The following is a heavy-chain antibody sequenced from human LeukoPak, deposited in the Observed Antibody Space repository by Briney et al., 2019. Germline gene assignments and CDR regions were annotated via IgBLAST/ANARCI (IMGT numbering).Heavy chain of an antibody. Sequence: SETLSLTCAVYGGSFSGYYWSWIRQRPGKGLECIGEINHSGTTNYNPSLKSRVTISVDTSKNQFSLKLSSVTAADTALYYCARARWGLEYYFDFWGQGTLVTVSS. CDR2: INHSGTT. V-gene: IGHV4-34*01. CDR3: ARARWGLEYYFDF. D-gene: IGHD3-3*01. CDR1: GGSFSGYY. J-gene: IGHJ4*02.